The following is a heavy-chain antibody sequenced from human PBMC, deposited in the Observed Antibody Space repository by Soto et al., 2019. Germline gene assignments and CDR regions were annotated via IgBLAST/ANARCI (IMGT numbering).Heavy chain of an antibody. CDR2: ISGSGGST. CDR1: GFTFSSYA. D-gene: IGHD6-13*01. Sequence: GSLRLSCAASGFTFSSYAMSCVRQSPGKGLEWVSAISGSGGSTYYADSVKGRFTISRDNSKNTLYLQMNSLRAEDTAVYYCAKDLGSSPKNWFDPWGQGTLVTVYS. CDR3: AKDLGSSPKNWFDP. J-gene: IGHJ5*02. V-gene: IGHV3-23*01.